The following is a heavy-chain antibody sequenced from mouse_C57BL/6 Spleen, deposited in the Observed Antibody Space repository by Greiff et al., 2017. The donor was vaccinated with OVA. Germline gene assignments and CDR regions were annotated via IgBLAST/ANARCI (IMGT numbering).Heavy chain of an antibody. D-gene: IGHD2-2*01. Sequence: QVQLQQPGAELVRPGTSVKLSCKASGYTFTSYWMHWVKQRPGQGLEWIGVIDPSDSYTNYNQKFKGKATLTVDTSSSTAYMQLSSLTSEDSAVYSCARGLFDYWGQGTTLTVSS. CDR2: IDPSDSYT. J-gene: IGHJ2*01. V-gene: IGHV1-59*01. CDR3: ARGLFDY. CDR1: GYTFTSYW.